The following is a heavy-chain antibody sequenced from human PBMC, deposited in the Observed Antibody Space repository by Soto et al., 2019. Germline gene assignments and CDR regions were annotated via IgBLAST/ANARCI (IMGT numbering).Heavy chain of an antibody. CDR3: ARDLEGGKYYDYVRGTELTDYGMAV. V-gene: IGHV1-3*01. Sequence: ASVKVSCKASGYTFTSYAMHWVRQAPGQRLEWMGWINAGNGNTKYSQKFQGRVTITRDTSASTAYLELSSLRSEATAVYYCARDLEGGKYYDYVRGTELTDYGMAVWGQGTTVTVSS. J-gene: IGHJ6*02. D-gene: IGHD3-16*01. CDR1: GYTFTSYA. CDR2: INAGNGNT.